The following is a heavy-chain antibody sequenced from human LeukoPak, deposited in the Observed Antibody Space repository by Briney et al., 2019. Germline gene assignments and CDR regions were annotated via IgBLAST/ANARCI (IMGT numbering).Heavy chain of an antibody. J-gene: IGHJ5*02. D-gene: IGHD3-10*01. CDR3: ARDRAAGSDWLDP. CDR1: GGSIGLYH. CDR2: IYYKGST. V-gene: IGHV4-59*01. Sequence: SDTLSLTCTVSGGSIGLYHWSWIRQPPGKGLEWIGYIYYKGSTKYNPSLKSRVTLSVDTSKKQFSLNMTSMTAADTAVYFCARDRAAGSDWLDPWGQGTLVTV.